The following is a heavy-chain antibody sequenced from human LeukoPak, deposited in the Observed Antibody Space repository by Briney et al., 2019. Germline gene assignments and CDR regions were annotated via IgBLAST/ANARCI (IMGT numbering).Heavy chain of an antibody. D-gene: IGHD5-24*01. V-gene: IGHV1-8*01. Sequence: GASVKVSRKASGYTFTSYDINWVRQATGQGLEWMGWMNPNSGNTGYAQKFQGRVTMTRNTSISTAYMELSSLRSEDTAVYYCARDGYNFDAFDIWGQGTMVTVSS. CDR3: ARDGYNFDAFDI. CDR1: GYTFTSYD. CDR2: MNPNSGNT. J-gene: IGHJ3*02.